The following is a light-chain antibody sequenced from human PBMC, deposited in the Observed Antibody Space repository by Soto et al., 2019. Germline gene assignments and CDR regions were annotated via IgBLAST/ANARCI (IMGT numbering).Light chain of an antibody. CDR2: GIS. J-gene: IGKJ3*01. CDR3: QQYGTSPFT. V-gene: IGKV3-20*01. Sequence: EIVLMQSPGTLSLSPGERATLSCRASQSINKNYFAWYQQKPGQGPRLLIYGISSRATGIPDRFSGSGSGTDFTLTISRLEPEDFAVYYCQQYGTSPFTFGPGTKVDIK. CDR1: QSINKNY.